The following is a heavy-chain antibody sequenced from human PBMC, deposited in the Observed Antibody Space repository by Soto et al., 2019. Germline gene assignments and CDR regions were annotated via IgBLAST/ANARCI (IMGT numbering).Heavy chain of an antibody. V-gene: IGHV1-18*01. Sequence: ASVKVSCKASGYTFTSYGISWVRQAPGQGLEWMGWISAYNGNTNYAQKLQGRVTMTTDTSTSTAYMELRSLRSDDTAVYYCARALRGNSYYYYGMDVWGQGTTVTVSS. D-gene: IGHD2-21*02. CDR2: ISAYNGNT. J-gene: IGHJ6*02. CDR1: GYTFTSYG. CDR3: ARALRGNSYYYYGMDV.